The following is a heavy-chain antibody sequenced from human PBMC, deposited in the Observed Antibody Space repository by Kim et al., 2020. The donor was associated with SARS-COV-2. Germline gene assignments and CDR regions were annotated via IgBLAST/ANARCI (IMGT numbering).Heavy chain of an antibody. V-gene: IGHV1-2*02. CDR2: INPNSGGT. Sequence: ASVKVSCKASGYTFTGYYMHWVRQAPGQGLEWMGWINPNSGGTNYAQKFQGRVTMTRDTSISTAYMELSRLRSDDTAVYYCARVPRGSDSSGHYSSTIDYWGQGTLVTVSS. CDR1: GYTFTGYY. CDR3: ARVPRGSDSSGHYSSTIDY. D-gene: IGHD3-22*01. J-gene: IGHJ4*02.